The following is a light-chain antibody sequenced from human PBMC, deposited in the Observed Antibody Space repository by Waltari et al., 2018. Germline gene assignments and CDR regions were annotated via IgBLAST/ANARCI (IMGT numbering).Light chain of an antibody. CDR2: AAS. CDR3: QQASSFPYT. V-gene: IGKV1-12*01. CDR1: QGISSW. J-gene: IGKJ2*01. Sequence: DIQMTQSPSSVSASVGDRVTITCRASQGISSWLAWHQQKPGKAPKLLIYAASDLQSGVPSRLSGSGSGTDFTLTISSLQPEDFATYYCQQASSFPYTFGRGPRWRS.